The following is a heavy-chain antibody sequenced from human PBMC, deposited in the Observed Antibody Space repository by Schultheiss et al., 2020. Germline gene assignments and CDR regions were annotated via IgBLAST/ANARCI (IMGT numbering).Heavy chain of an antibody. J-gene: IGHJ4*02. V-gene: IGHV3-30*19. D-gene: IGHD6-19*01. CDR2: ISYDGSNK. Sequence: GESLKISCAASGFTFSSYGMHWVRQAPGKGLEWVAVISYDGSNKYYADSVKGRFTISRDNSKNTLYLQMNSLRAEDTAVYYCARRAVAGTVNFDYWGQGTLVTVSS. CDR3: ARRAVAGTVNFDY. CDR1: GFTFSSYG.